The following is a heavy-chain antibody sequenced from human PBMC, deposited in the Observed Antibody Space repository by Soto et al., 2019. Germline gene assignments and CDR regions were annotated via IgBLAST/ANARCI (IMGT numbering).Heavy chain of an antibody. Sequence: GGSLRLSCAASGFTFSDYALHWVRQAPGKGLEWVAVISSTGTKQFYADSVKGRFAISRDNSKNTLYLQMNRLRVEDTAVYFCARDILDSTGYSLDYWGPGTLVPV. CDR2: ISSTGTKQ. D-gene: IGHD3-22*01. J-gene: IGHJ4*02. CDR1: GFTFSDYA. V-gene: IGHV3-30*09. CDR3: ARDILDSTGYSLDY.